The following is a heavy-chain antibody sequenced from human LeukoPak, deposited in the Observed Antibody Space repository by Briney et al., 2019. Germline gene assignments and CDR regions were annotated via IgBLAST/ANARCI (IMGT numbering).Heavy chain of an antibody. CDR3: AKFRYHSNDNNYLDFKY. CDR2: ISGSGGHT. Sequence: GGSLRLSCAASGFTFSSYAMGWVRQAPRKGPDWVSSISGSGGHTYFADSVRGRLTISTDNSKNTMDLQMNSLKVEETAVYYCAKFRYHSNDNNYLDFKYWGQGTLVTVSS. CDR1: GFTFSSYA. V-gene: IGHV3-23*01. J-gene: IGHJ4*02. D-gene: IGHD3-22*01.